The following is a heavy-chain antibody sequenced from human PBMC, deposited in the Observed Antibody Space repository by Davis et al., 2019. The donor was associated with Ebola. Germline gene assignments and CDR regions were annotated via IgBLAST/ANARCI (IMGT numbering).Heavy chain of an antibody. V-gene: IGHV1-18*04. J-gene: IGHJ3*02. CDR1: GYTFTGYY. CDR3: ARDGSSRPRGAFDI. Sequence: APVKVSCKASGYTFTGYYMHWVRQAPGQGLEWMGWINPHNGNTNYAQNVQGRVTMTTDTSTSTAYMELRSLRSDDTAVYYCARDGSSRPRGAFDIWGQGTMVTVSS. D-gene: IGHD6-13*01. CDR2: INPHNGNT.